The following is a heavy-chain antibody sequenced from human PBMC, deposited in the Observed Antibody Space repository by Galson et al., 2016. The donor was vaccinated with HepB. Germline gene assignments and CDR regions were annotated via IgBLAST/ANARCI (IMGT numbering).Heavy chain of an antibody. D-gene: IGHD6-13*01. V-gene: IGHV3-23*01. Sequence: SLRLSCAASGFTFITSVMSWVRQTPGKGLEWVSSFRGRANTQYADSVRGRFTASRDDSKGTLFLQMNSLTADGTAVYYCVKDRPYGTGWYGCSESWGQGTLVIVSS. J-gene: IGHJ5*02. CDR3: VKDRPYGTGWYGCSES. CDR2: FRGRANT. CDR1: GFTFITSV.